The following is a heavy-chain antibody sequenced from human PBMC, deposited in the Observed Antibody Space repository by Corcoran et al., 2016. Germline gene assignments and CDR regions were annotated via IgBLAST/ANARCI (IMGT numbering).Heavy chain of an antibody. CDR1: GYTFTSYY. D-gene: IGHD3-22*01. CDR2: INPSGGST. Sequence: QVQLVQSGAEVKKPGASVKVSCKASGYTFTSYYMHWVRQAPGQGLEWMGIINPSGGSTSYAQKFQGRDTMTRDTPTSTVYMELSSLRSEDTAVYYCARDLGGYYDSSGAGDYWGQGTLVTVSS. V-gene: IGHV1-46*01. CDR3: ARDLGGYYDSSGAGDY. J-gene: IGHJ4*02.